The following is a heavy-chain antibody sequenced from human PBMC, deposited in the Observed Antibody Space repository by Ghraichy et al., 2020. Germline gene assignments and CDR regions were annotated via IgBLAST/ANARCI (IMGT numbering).Heavy chain of an antibody. Sequence: GGSLRLSCAASGFTFRSYTMSWVRQAPGKGLEWVSGITDSGSSTYYADSVKGRFTISSDNSKNTLYLHINSLRAEYTALYYCALLQHTYYYDSSGYYAFDYWGQGTLVTVTS. CDR2: ITDSGSST. CDR3: ALLQHTYYYDSSGYYAFDY. D-gene: IGHD3-22*01. CDR1: GFTFRSYT. V-gene: IGHV3-23*01. J-gene: IGHJ4*02.